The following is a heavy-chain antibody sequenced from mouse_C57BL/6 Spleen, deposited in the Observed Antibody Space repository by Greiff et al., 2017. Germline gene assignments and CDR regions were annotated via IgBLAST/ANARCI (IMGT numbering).Heavy chain of an antibody. CDR3: ARDYSNQYAMDY. CDR2: ISDGGSYT. CDR1: GFTFSSYA. V-gene: IGHV5-4*01. D-gene: IGHD2-5*01. Sequence: EVHLVESGGGLVKPGGSLKLSCAASGFTFSSYAMSWVRQTPEKRLEWVATISDGGSYTYYPDNVKGRFTISRDNAKNNLYLQMSHLKSEDTAMYYCARDYSNQYAMDYWGQGTSVTVSS. J-gene: IGHJ4*01.